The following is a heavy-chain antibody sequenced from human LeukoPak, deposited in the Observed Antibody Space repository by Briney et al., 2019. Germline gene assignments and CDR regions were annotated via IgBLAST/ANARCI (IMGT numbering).Heavy chain of an antibody. CDR2: IYTSGST. CDR1: GGSIGSGSYY. J-gene: IGHJ4*02. V-gene: IGHV4-61*02. Sequence: SETLSLTCTVSGGSIGSGSYYWSWIRQSAGKGLEWIGRIYTSGSTNYNPSLKSRVTISVDTSKNQFSLKLSSVTAADTAVYYCARGRDSRGYQFMGFDSWGQGTLVTVSS. CDR3: ARGRDSRGYQFMGFDS. D-gene: IGHD3-22*01.